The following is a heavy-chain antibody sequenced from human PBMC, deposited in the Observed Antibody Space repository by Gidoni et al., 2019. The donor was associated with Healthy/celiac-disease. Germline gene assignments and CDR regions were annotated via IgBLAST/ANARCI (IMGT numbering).Heavy chain of an antibody. CDR2: INQSGST. V-gene: IGHV4-34*01. D-gene: IGHD4-4*01. Sequence: QVPLQQWGAGLLKPSESLSLTCAVYGGSLRGYYWSWIRQPPGKGLEWIGEINQSGSTNYNPSLKSRVTISVDTSKNQFSLKLSSVTAADTAVYYCAIDYSETVDIWGQGTMVTVAS. CDR1: GGSLRGYY. CDR3: AIDYSETVDI. J-gene: IGHJ3*02.